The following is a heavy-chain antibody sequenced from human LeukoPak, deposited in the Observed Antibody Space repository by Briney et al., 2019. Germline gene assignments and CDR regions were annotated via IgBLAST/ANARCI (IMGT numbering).Heavy chain of an antibody. V-gene: IGHV4-30-4*08. CDR1: GGSISSGDYY. J-gene: IGHJ3*02. Sequence: PSETLSLTCTVSGGSISSGDYYWSWLRQPPGKGLEWIGYIYYSGSTYYNPSLKSRVTISVDTSKNQFSLKLSSVTAADTAVYYCARIRSKPGAFDIWGQGTMVTVSS. D-gene: IGHD2-2*01. CDR3: ARIRSKPGAFDI. CDR2: IYYSGST.